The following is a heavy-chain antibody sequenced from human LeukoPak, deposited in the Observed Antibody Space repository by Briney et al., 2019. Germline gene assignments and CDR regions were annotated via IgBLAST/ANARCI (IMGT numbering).Heavy chain of an antibody. J-gene: IGHJ4*02. Sequence: PGGSLRLSRAASGFTFSTYTMSWVRQAPGKGLEWVSAISGSGRNTYYADSVKGRFTISSDNSKNTLDLLMASVRADDTAVYYCAKAAFSRTSYFDYWGQGTLVTASS. CDR2: ISGSGRNT. V-gene: IGHV3-23*01. D-gene: IGHD3-3*02. CDR3: AKAAFSRTSYFDY. CDR1: GFTFSTYT.